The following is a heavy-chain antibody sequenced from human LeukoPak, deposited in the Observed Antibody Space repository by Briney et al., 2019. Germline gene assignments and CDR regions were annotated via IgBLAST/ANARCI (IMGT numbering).Heavy chain of an antibody. J-gene: IGHJ3*02. Sequence: PGGSLRLSCAASGFTFSSYEMNWVRQAPGKGLECVSYISSSGSSIYYAHSVKGRFTISRDNANNSLYLQMNSLRVEDTALYYCAREDSSGAFDIWGQGTMVTVSS. CDR2: ISSSGSSI. V-gene: IGHV3-48*03. CDR1: GFTFSSYE. CDR3: AREDSSGAFDI. D-gene: IGHD3-22*01.